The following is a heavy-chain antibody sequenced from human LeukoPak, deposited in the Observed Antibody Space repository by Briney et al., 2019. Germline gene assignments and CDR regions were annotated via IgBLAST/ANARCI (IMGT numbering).Heavy chain of an antibody. CDR2: INPNSGGT. CDR1: GYTFTGYY. J-gene: IGHJ1*01. CDR3: ARVWGYDDILTGYYSPEYFQH. V-gene: IGHV1-2*02. Sequence: GASVKVSCKASGYTFTGYYMHWVRQAPGQGLEWMGWINPNSGGTNYAQKFQGRVTMTRDTSISTAYMELSRLRSDDTAVCYCARVWGYDDILTGYYSPEYFQHWGQGTLVTVSS. D-gene: IGHD3-9*01.